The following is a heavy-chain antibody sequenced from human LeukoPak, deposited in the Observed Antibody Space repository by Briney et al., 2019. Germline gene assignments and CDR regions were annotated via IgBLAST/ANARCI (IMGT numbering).Heavy chain of an antibody. D-gene: IGHD4-23*01. CDR3: ARALRGSTVVTPSATNAFDI. V-gene: IGHV3-21*01. CDR2: ISSSSSYI. Sequence: PGGSLRLSCAASGFTFSSYSMNWVRQAPGKGLEWVSSISSSSSYIYYADSVKGRFTISRDNAKNSLYLQMNSLRAEDTAVYYCARALRGSTVVTPSATNAFDIRGQGTMVTVSS. CDR1: GFTFSSYS. J-gene: IGHJ3*02.